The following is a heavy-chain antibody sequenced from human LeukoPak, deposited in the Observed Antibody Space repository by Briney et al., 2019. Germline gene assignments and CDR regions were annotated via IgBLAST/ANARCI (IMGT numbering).Heavy chain of an antibody. D-gene: IGHD5-18*01. CDR1: GGSFSGYY. CDR2: INHSGST. J-gene: IGHJ4*02. Sequence: SETLSLTCAVYGGSFSGYYWSWIRQPPGKGLEWIGEINHSGSTNYNPSLKSRVTISVDTSKNQFSLKLSSVTAADTAVYYCARFPGYTRQKGLDYWGQGTLVTVSS. V-gene: IGHV4-34*01. CDR3: ARFPGYTRQKGLDY.